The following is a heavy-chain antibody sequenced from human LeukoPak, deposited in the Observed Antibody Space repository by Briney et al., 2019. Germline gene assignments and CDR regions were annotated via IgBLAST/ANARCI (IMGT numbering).Heavy chain of an antibody. Sequence: PGGSLRLSCAVSGFTFSNYDMHWVRQAPGKGLEWVAVISYDGSSKYYADSVKGRFTISRDNSKNTLYLQMNSLRAEDTAVYYCAKGHTAMITQDYWGQGTLVTVSS. D-gene: IGHD1-20*01. CDR1: GFTFSNYD. CDR3: AKGHTAMITQDY. V-gene: IGHV3-30*18. CDR2: ISYDGSSK. J-gene: IGHJ4*02.